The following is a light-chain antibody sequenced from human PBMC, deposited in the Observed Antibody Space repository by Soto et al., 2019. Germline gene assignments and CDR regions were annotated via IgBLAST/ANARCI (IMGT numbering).Light chain of an antibody. CDR1: SSDVGGYNY. CDR3: SSYTSSSTLG. J-gene: IGLJ2*01. CDR2: EVS. V-gene: IGLV2-14*01. Sequence: QSALTQPASVSGSPGQSITISCTGTSSDVGGYNYVSWYQQHPGKAPKLMIYEVSNRPSGVSNRFSGSKSGNTASLTISGLQAEDEADYYCSSYTSSSTLGFGGGTKLTDL.